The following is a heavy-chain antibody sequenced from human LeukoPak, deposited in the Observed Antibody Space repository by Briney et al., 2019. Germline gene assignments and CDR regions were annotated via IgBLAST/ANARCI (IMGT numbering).Heavy chain of an antibody. CDR1: GYTFTSYY. Sequence: ASVKVSCKASGYTFTSYYMHCVRQAPRQGREWMGIINRSGGSTSYAQKFQGRVTMNRDTSTSTVYMELSSLRSEDTAVYYCARDYYYDSSGYYYSFHDAFDIWGQGTMVTVSS. J-gene: IGHJ3*02. CDR2: INRSGGST. V-gene: IGHV1-46*01. D-gene: IGHD3-22*01. CDR3: ARDYYYDSSGYYYSFHDAFDI.